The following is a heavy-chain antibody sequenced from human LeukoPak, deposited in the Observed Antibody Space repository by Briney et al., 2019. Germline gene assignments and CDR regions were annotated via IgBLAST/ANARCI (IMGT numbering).Heavy chain of an antibody. CDR3: ARDNDKVVDH. D-gene: IGHD1-1*01. J-gene: IGHJ4*01. CDR2: ITAYNGNR. V-gene: IGHV1-18*01. CDR1: GGTFSSYA. Sequence: ASVKVSCKASGGTFSSYAISWVRQAPGQGLEWMGWITAYNGNRLYAQRFQGRITLSTDTSTSTSYMELRSLEYDDTAIYYCARDNDKVVDHWGQGTLVTVSS.